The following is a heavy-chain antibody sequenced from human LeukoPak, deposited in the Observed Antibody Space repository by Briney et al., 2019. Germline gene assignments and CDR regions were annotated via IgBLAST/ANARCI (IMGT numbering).Heavy chain of an antibody. CDR3: ARCCGGACSSGWFDP. CDR1: GGSISSSAYY. Sequence: SETLSVTCTVSGGSISSSAYYWGWIRRPPGKGLEWIGTIYYDGSTYYNPSLKSRVAMSGDMSKNQFSLAMSSVTAADTAVYYCARCCGGACSSGWFDPWGQGTLVTVSS. CDR2: IYYDGST. D-gene: IGHD2-21*02. V-gene: IGHV4-39*07. J-gene: IGHJ5*02.